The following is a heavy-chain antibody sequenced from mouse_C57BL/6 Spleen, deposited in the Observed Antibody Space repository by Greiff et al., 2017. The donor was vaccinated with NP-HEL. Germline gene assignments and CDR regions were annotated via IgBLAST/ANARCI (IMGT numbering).Heavy chain of an antibody. CDR1: GFTFSSYG. Sequence: EVKLQESGGDLVKPGGSLKLSCAASGFTFSSYGMSWVRQTPDKRLEWVATISSGGSYTYYPDSVKGRFTISRDNAKNTLYLQMSSLKSEDTAMYYCARDSLSYYFDYWGQGTTLTVSS. CDR2: ISSGGSYT. J-gene: IGHJ2*01. D-gene: IGHD6-5*01. CDR3: ARDSLSYYFDY. V-gene: IGHV5-6*01.